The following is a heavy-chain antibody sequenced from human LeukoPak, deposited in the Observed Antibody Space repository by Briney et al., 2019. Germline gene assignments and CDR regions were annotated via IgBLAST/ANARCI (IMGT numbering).Heavy chain of an antibody. CDR1: GGSFSGYY. V-gene: IGHV4-34*01. J-gene: IGHJ4*02. CDR3: ARATLRRITMIVVVIRGGVFGY. CDR2: INHSGST. D-gene: IGHD3-22*01. Sequence: PSETLSLTCAVYGGSFSGYYWSWIRQPPGKGLEWIGEINHSGSTNYNPSLKSRVTISVGTSKNQFSLKLSSVTAADTAVYYCARATLRRITMIVVVIRGGVFGYWGQGTLVTVSS.